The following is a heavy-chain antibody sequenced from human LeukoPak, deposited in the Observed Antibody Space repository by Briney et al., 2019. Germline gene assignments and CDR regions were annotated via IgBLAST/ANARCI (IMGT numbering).Heavy chain of an antibody. V-gene: IGHV3-23*01. J-gene: IGHJ4*02. CDR3: AGGDIVDY. CDR1: GFDFSNQA. Sequence: PGGSLRLSCAASGFDFSNQAMSWVRQAPGKGLEWVSGISGGGGATYSADSVKGRFTISRDNSKNTLYLQMNSLRAEDTAVYYCAGGDIVDYWGQGTLVTVSS. D-gene: IGHD5-12*01. CDR2: ISGGGGAT.